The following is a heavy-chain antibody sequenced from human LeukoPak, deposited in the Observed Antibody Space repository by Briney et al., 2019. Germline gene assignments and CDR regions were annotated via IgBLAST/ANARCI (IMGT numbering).Heavy chain of an antibody. CDR2: ISAYNGNT. D-gene: IGHD3-16*01. CDR1: GYTFPNYG. Sequence: GASVKVSCKASGYTFPNYGISWVRQAPGQGLEWMGWISAYNGNTNYAQKFQGRVTMTTATSTSTANMEPGSLTSDDAAVYYCARVLRGGGGGDYWGQGTLVTVSS. CDR3: ARVLRGGGGGDY. V-gene: IGHV1-18*01. J-gene: IGHJ4*02.